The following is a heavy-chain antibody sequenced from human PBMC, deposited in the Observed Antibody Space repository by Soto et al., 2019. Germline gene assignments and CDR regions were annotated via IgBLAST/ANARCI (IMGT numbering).Heavy chain of an antibody. J-gene: IGHJ4*02. CDR2: IYAGDSDT. CDR3: ARLYNHDSYARSSGDFDS. Sequence: LGESLKISCKASGYTFANYWIGWVRQMPGKGLEWMGTIYAGDSDTRYSPSFQGQVTISADESISTANLQWSSLKASDTAMYYCARLYNHDSYARSSGDFDSWGQGTQVTVSS. D-gene: IGHD3-16*01. V-gene: IGHV5-51*01. CDR1: GYTFANYW.